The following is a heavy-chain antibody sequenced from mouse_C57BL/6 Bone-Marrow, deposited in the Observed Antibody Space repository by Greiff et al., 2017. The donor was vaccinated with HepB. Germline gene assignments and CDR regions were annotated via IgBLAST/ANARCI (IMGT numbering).Heavy chain of an antibody. CDR3: ERHGDYGNYEAFFDY. D-gene: IGHD2-1*01. V-gene: IGHV5-6*01. CDR2: ISSGGSYT. CDR1: GFTFSSYG. Sequence: EVQVVESGGDLVKPGGSLKLSCAASGFTFSSYGMSWVRQTPDKRLEWVATISSGGSYTYYPDSVKGRFTISRDNAKNTLNLQMSRLKSEDTAMYYCERHGDYGNYEAFFDYWGQGTTLTVSS. J-gene: IGHJ2*01.